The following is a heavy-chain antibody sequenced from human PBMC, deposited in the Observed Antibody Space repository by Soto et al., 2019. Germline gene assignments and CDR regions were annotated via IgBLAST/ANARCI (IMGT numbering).Heavy chain of an antibody. Sequence: SGPTLVNPTLTRTLTCTFSGSSLSTSGMCVSWIRQPPGKALEWLARIDWDDDKYYSTSPKTRLTISKDTSKNQVVLTMTNMDPVDTATYYCARAPIFGVVIGFDYWGQGTLVTVSS. CDR3: ARAPIFGVVIGFDY. CDR2: IDWDDDK. J-gene: IGHJ4*02. CDR1: GSSLSTSGMC. V-gene: IGHV2-70*11. D-gene: IGHD3-3*01.